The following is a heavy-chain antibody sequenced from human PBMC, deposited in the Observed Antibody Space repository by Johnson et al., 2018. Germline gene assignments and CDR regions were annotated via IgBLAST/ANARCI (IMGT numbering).Heavy chain of an antibody. CDR3: AKELVGGVFITVSMDV. CDR1: GFSFSSYA. J-gene: IGHJ6*03. CDR2: ISGSGDST. Sequence: VQLVESGGGLVQPGGSLRLSCAASGFSFSSYAMNWVRQAPGKGLEWVSAISGSGDSTYYADSVKGRFAISRDNSKNTLYLQMNSRRAEDTAVYYWAKELVGGVFITVSMDVGGKGTTVTVSS. D-gene: IGHD3-22*01. V-gene: IGHV3-23*04.